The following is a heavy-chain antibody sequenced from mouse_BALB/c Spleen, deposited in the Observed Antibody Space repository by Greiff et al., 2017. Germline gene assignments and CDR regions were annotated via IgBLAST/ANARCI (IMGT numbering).Heavy chain of an antibody. CDR3: ARHGNYYAMDY. D-gene: IGHD2-1*01. CDR2: ISYSGST. V-gene: IGHV3-2*02. Sequence: EVQLVESGPGLVKPSQSLSLTCTVTGYSITSDYAWNWIRQFPGNKLEWMGYISYSGSTSYNPSLKSRISITRDTSKNQFFLQLNSVTTEDTATYYCARHGNYYAMDYWGQGTSVTVSS. J-gene: IGHJ4*01. CDR1: GYSITSDYA.